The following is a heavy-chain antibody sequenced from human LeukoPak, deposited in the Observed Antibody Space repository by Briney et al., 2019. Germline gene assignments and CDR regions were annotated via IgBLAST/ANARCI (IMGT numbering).Heavy chain of an antibody. D-gene: IGHD4/OR15-4a*01. V-gene: IGHV4-59*12. CDR1: GGSISSYS. Sequence: SETLSLTCSVSGGSISSYSWNWIRQPAGKGLEWIGYIYYSGSTNYNPSLKSRVTMSVDTSKNQFSVNLTSVTAADTAVYYCVRCRGTTVLTRFDNWGQGTLVTVSS. CDR2: IYYSGST. J-gene: IGHJ4*02. CDR3: VRCRGTTVLTRFDN.